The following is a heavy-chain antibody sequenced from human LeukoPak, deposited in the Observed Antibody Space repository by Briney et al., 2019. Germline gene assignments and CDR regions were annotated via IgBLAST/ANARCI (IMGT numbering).Heavy chain of an antibody. J-gene: IGHJ4*02. CDR3: ARGGYSYGHNDY. V-gene: IGHV4-59*01. CDR1: GGSISSYY. Sequence: SETLSLTCTVSGGSISSYYWSWIRQPPGKGLERIGYIYYSGSTNYNPSLKSRVTISVDTSKNQFSLKLSSVTAADTAVYYCARGGYSYGHNDYWGQGTLVTVSS. CDR2: IYYSGST. D-gene: IGHD5-18*01.